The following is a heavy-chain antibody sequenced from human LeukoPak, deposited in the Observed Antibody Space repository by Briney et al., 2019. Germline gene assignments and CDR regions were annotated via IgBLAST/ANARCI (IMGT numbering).Heavy chain of an antibody. CDR2: ISTISSYI. V-gene: IGHV3-21*04. J-gene: IGHJ4*02. CDR1: GFTFSSYS. CDR3: ARDHYDFWSGYYRPDYFDY. Sequence: GGSLRLSCAASGFTFSSYSMSWVRQAPGKGLEWVSSISTISSYIYYADSVKGRFTISRDNAKNSLYLQMNSLRAEDTALYYCARDHYDFWSGYYRPDYFDYWGQGTLVTVSS. D-gene: IGHD3-3*01.